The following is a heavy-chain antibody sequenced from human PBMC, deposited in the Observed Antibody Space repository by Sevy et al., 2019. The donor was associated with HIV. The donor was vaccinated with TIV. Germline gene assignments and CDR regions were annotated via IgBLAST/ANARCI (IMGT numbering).Heavy chain of an antibody. D-gene: IGHD3-22*01. V-gene: IGHV4-30-4*01. CDR2: IYYSGST. J-gene: IGHJ4*02. CDR1: GGSISSGDYY. CDR3: ARVYTYYYDSSGYLSLYYFDY. Sequence: SETLSLTCTVSGGSISSGDYYWSWIRQTPGKGLEWIGYIYYSGSTYYNPSLKSRVTISVDTSKNQFSLKLSSVTAADTAVYYCARVYTYYYDSSGYLSLYYFDYWGQGTLVTVSS.